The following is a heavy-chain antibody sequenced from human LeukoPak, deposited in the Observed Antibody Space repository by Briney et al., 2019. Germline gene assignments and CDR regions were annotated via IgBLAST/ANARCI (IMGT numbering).Heavy chain of an antibody. V-gene: IGHV4-39*01. CDR1: GDSISSSTYY. D-gene: IGHD3-10*01. Sequence: SETLSLTCTVSGDSISSSTYYWAWIRQPPGKGLEYIGSYSGSTYYNPSLKSRVTISVDTSKKQFSLKLSPVTAADTAVYYCARSSYGAGSKPYWVDCWGQGTLVTVSS. CDR2: YSGST. J-gene: IGHJ4*02. CDR3: ARSSYGAGSKPYWVDC.